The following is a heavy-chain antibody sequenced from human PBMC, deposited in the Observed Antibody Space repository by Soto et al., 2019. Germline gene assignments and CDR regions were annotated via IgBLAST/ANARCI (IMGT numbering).Heavy chain of an antibody. D-gene: IGHD6-25*01. Sequence: SETLSLTCTVSGGSISSYFYIWVRHPPGKGLEWIGSVYYTGTTDYNPSLKSRVTISVDTSKTQFSLNLRSVTAADTAVYYCARDLAAVPRAFDYWGRGTLVTVSS. CDR2: VYYTGTT. CDR3: ARDLAAVPRAFDY. V-gene: IGHV4-59*01. J-gene: IGHJ4*02. CDR1: GGSISSYF.